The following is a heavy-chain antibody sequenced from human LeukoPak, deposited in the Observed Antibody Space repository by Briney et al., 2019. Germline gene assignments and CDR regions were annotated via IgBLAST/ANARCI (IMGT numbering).Heavy chain of an antibody. CDR3: ARASAAAGIKEFDY. V-gene: IGHV3-21*01. D-gene: IGHD6-13*01. Sequence: GGSLRLSCAASGFTFSSYSMNWVRQAPGKGLEWVSSISSSSYIYYADSVKGRFTISRDNAKNPLYLQMNSLRAEDTAVYYCARASAAAGIKEFDYWGQGTLVTVSS. J-gene: IGHJ4*02. CDR2: ISSSSYI. CDR1: GFTFSSYS.